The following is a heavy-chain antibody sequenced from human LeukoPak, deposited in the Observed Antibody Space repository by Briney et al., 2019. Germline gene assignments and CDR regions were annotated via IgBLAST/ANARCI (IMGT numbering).Heavy chain of an antibody. CDR2: ISNTGSYT. V-gene: IGHV3-11*03. Sequence: GGSLRLSCAVSGLTYSANYMSWIRQAPGKGLEWISYISNTGSYTNYADSVRGRFTISRDDAENSLFLQMDSLRAEDTAVYYCARAVGRGRGGHFDYWGQGTLVTVSS. CDR1: GLTYSANY. J-gene: IGHJ4*02. CDR3: ARAVGRGRGGHFDY. D-gene: IGHD4-23*01.